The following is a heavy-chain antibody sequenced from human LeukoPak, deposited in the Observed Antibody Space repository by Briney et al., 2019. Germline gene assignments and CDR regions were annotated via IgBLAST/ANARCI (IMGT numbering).Heavy chain of an antibody. J-gene: IGHJ4*02. Sequence: SETLSLTCTVSGGSLVSTTFYWDLIRQPPGKGLEWIGRISYSGSTYYNPSLKSRVTISVDTSKNQFSLKLSSVTSADTAVYYCARRRVAGTEADYWGQGTLVTVSS. V-gene: IGHV4-39*01. D-gene: IGHD6-19*01. CDR2: ISYSGST. CDR1: GGSLVSTTFY. CDR3: ARRRVAGTEADY.